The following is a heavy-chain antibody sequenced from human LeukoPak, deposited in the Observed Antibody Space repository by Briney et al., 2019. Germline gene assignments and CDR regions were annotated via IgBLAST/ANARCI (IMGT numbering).Heavy chain of an antibody. CDR1: GGSISSHY. CDR3: ARRPYYGSGSYSSEFG. CDR2: IYYSGST. V-gene: IGHV4-59*11. Sequence: SETLSLTCTVSGGSISSHYWNWIRQPPGKGLEWIGYIYYSGSTNYNPSLKSRVTISVDTSKNQFSLKLSSVTAADTAVYYCARRPYYGSGSYSSEFGWGQGTLVTVSS. D-gene: IGHD3-10*01. J-gene: IGHJ4*02.